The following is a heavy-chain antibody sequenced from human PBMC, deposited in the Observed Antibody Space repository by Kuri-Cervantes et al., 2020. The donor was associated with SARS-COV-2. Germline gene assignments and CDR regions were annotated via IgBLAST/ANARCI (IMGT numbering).Heavy chain of an antibody. J-gene: IGHJ4*02. CDR1: GFTFSSYG. CDR3: AKGRKQIAAAGLDD. V-gene: IGHV3-30*02. Sequence: GESLKISCAASGFTFSSYGMHWVRQAPGKGLEWVAFIRYDGSNKYYADSVKGRFTISRDNSKNTLYLQMNSLRAEDTAVYYCAKGRKQIAAAGLDDWGQGTLVTVSS. CDR2: IRYDGSNK. D-gene: IGHD6-13*01.